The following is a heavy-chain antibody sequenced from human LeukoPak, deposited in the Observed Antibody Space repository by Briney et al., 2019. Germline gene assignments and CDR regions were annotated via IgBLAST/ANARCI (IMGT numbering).Heavy chain of an antibody. CDR3: AREYYYDSSGYYNEFDY. J-gene: IGHJ4*02. Sequence: ASVKVSCKASGYTFTRYAMNWVRQAPGQGLVWMGWINTNTGNPTYAQGFTGRFVFSLDTSVSTAYLQISSLKAEDTAVYYCAREYYYDSSGYYNEFDYWGQGTLVTVSS. V-gene: IGHV7-4-1*02. CDR2: INTNTGNP. D-gene: IGHD3-22*01. CDR1: GYTFTRYA.